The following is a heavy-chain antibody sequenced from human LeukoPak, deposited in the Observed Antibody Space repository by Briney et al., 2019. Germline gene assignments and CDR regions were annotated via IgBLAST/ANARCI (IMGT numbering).Heavy chain of an antibody. J-gene: IGHJ4*02. CDR1: GGSSSGYY. Sequence: TPSETLSLTCAVYGGSSSGYYWSWIRQPPGKGLEWIGEINHSGSTNYNPSLKSRVTISVDTSKNQFSLKLSSVTAADTAVYYCARGEGDYWGQGTLVTVSS. CDR3: ARGEGDY. V-gene: IGHV4-34*01. CDR2: INHSGST.